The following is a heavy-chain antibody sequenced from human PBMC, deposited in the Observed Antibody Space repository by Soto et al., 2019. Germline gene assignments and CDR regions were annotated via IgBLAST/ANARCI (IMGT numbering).Heavy chain of an antibody. CDR2: ISSGSKTI. CDR1: GFTFSSYS. V-gene: IGHV3-48*02. Sequence: PAGSLRLSCAASGFTFSSYSVNWVRQAPGKGLEWVSYISSGSKTIFYADSVKGRFTVSTDNAKNSQYLQMNSLRDEDTAVYYCAREDMVGARCFDCWGQGTLVTVSS. CDR3: AREDMVGARCFDC. D-gene: IGHD1-26*01. J-gene: IGHJ4*02.